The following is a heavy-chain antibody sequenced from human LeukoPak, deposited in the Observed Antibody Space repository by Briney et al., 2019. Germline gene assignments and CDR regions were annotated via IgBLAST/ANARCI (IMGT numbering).Heavy chain of an antibody. CDR2: ISSSSSTI. CDR3: ARTDYGDYYYGMDV. Sequence: PGGSLRLSCAASGFTFSSYSMNWVRQAPGKGLEWVSYISSSSSTIYYADSVKGRFTISRDNAKNSLYLQMNSLRAEDTAVYYCARTDYGDYYYGMDVWGQGTTVTVSS. CDR1: GFTFSSYS. D-gene: IGHD4-17*01. V-gene: IGHV3-48*01. J-gene: IGHJ6*02.